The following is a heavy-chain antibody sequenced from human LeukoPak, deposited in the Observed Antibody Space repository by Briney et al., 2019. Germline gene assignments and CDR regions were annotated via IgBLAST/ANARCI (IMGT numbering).Heavy chain of an antibody. Sequence: ASVKVSCKASGYTFTVYYIHGVRQAPGQGPEWMGWINPNSRGTKYAEKFQGRVTMTRDTSISTAYMEVGRLTSDDTAVYYCARDDCRVGSCYRTWGQGTLVTVSS. CDR1: GYTFTVYY. D-gene: IGHD2-15*01. J-gene: IGHJ4*02. CDR3: ARDDCRVGSCYRT. CDR2: INPNSRGT. V-gene: IGHV1-2*02.